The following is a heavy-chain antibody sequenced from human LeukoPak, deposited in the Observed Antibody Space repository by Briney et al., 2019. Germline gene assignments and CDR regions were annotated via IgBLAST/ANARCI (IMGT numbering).Heavy chain of an antibody. CDR1: GYSFTSNY. CDR2: IYPRDGST. J-gene: IGHJ4*02. Sequence: ASVKVSCKASGYSFTSNYIHWVRQAPGQGLEWMEMIYPRDGSTGYAQKFQGRVTVTRDASTSTVHMELSGLRSEDTAVYYCARDQEAFDYWGQGTLVTVSS. CDR3: ARDQEAFDY. V-gene: IGHV1-46*01.